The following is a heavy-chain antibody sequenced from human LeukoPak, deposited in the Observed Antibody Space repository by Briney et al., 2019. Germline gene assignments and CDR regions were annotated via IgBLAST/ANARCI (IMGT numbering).Heavy chain of an antibody. D-gene: IGHD2-15*01. CDR1: GGSISSSSYY. Sequence: SETLSLTCTVSGGSISSSSYYWGWNRQPPGKGLEWIGSIYYSGSTYYNPSLKSRVTISVDTSKNQFSLKLSSVTAADTAVYYCASSGYLDYWGQGTLVTVSS. CDR3: ASSGYLDY. V-gene: IGHV4-39*01. J-gene: IGHJ4*02. CDR2: IYYSGST.